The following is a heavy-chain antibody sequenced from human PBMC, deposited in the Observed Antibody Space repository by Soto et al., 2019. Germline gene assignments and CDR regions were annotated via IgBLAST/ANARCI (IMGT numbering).Heavy chain of an antibody. CDR2: IYNGERT. D-gene: IGHD6-19*01. J-gene: IGHJ4*02. Sequence: QVHLQESGPGLVKPSETMSLTCTASGASIRNFYWNWVRQFPGKGLEWIGHIYNGERTNYNPSLKGXVTISVDTSKNQFSLKLSSVTVADTAVYYCAQTTGWPGFDYWGQGTLVTVSS. CDR3: AQTTGWPGFDY. V-gene: IGHV4-59*01. CDR1: GASIRNFY.